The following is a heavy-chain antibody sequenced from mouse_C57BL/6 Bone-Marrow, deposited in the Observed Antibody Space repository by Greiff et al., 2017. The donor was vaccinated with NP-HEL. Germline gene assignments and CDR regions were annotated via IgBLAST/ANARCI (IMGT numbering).Heavy chain of an antibody. V-gene: IGHV5-16*01. CDR3: ARGGPITTVVDLYFDV. CDR2: INYDGSST. J-gene: IGHJ1*03. CDR1: GFTFSDYY. Sequence: EVKLMESEGGLVQPGSSMKLSCTASGFTFSDYYMAWVRQVPEKGLEWVANINYDGSSTYYLDSLKSRFIISRDNAKNILYLQMSSLKSEDTATYYCARGGPITTVVDLYFDVWGTGTTVTVAS. D-gene: IGHD1-1*01.